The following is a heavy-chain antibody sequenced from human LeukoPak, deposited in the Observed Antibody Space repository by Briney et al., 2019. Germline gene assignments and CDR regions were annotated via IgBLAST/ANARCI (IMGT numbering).Heavy chain of an antibody. CDR1: GFKFRNYG. V-gene: IGHV3-33*06. Sequence: PGGSLRLSCAASGFKFRNYGMHWVRQAPGKGLEWVAVIYYDGSKKYYADSVKGRFTISRDNSKNTVSMEVNSLRVEDTAVYYCAKGPLRGTAAAIDYWGQGTLVTVSS. J-gene: IGHJ4*02. D-gene: IGHD2-2*01. CDR2: IYYDGSKK. CDR3: AKGPLRGTAAAIDY.